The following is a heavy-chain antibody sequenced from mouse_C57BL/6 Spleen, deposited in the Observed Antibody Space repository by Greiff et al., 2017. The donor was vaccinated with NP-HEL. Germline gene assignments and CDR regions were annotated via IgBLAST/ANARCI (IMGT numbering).Heavy chain of an antibody. CDR1: GYTFTSYW. D-gene: IGHD2-5*01. J-gene: IGHJ4*01. V-gene: IGHV1-72*01. CDR3: ARDYSKPYYYAMDY. CDR2: IDPNSGGT. Sequence: QVQLKQPGAELVKPGASVKLSCKASGYTFTSYWMHWVKQRPGRGLEWIGRIDPNSGGTKYNEKFKSKATLTVDKPSSTAYMQLSSLTSEDSAVYYCARDYSKPYYYAMDYWGQGTSVTVSS.